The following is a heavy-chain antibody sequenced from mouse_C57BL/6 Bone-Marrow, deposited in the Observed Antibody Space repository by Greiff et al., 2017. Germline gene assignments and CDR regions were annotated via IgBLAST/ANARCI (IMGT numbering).Heavy chain of an antibody. CDR2: IDPSDSYT. J-gene: IGHJ4*01. D-gene: IGHD1-1*01. V-gene: IGHV1-59*01. CDR3: AGRYYGSSYFYAMDY. CDR1: GYTFTSYW. Sequence: QVQLKQPGAELVRPGTSVKLSCKASGYTFTSYWMHWVKQRPGQGLAWIGVIDPSDSYTNYNQKFKGKATLTVDTSSSTAYMQLSSLTSEDSAVYYCAGRYYGSSYFYAMDYWGQGTSVTVSS.